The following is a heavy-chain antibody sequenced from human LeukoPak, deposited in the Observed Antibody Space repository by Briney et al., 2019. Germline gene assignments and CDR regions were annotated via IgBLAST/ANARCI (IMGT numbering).Heavy chain of an antibody. CDR1: GGSISSSSYY. CDR2: IYYSGST. D-gene: IGHD6-13*01. J-gene: IGHJ4*02. CDR3: ARDNRIAAAEGFDY. Sequence: SETLSLTCTVSGGSISSSSYYWGWIRQPPGKGLEWIGSIYYSGSTYYNPSLMSRVTISVDTSKNQFSLKLSSVTAADTAVYYCARDNRIAAAEGFDYWGQGTLVTVSS. V-gene: IGHV4-39*07.